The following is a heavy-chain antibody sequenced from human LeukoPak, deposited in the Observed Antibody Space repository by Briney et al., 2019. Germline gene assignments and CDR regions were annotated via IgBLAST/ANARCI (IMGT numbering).Heavy chain of an antibody. CDR3: AKSSGYCGSTSCYPLDY. D-gene: IGHD2-2*01. CDR2: ISGSGGST. J-gene: IGHJ4*02. V-gene: IGHV3-23*01. Sequence: PGGSLRLSCAPSGFTFSSYAMSCVRQPPGKGLEWGSGISGSGGSTYYADSVKGRFTISRDNSKNTLYVQMNSLRAEDTAVYYCAKSSGYCGSTSCYPLDYWGQGTLVTVSS. CDR1: GFTFSSYA.